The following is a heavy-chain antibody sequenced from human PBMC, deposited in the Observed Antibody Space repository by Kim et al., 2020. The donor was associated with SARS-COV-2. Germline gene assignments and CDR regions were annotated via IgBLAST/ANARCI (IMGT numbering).Heavy chain of an antibody. V-gene: IGHV4-31*03. CDR2: IYYSGST. Sequence: SETLSLTCTVSGGSISSGGYYWSWIRQHPGKGLEWIGYIYYSGSTYYNPSLKSRVTISVDTSKNQFSLKLSSVTAADTAVYYCARGTYCSSTSCSAGAFDIWGQGTMVTVSS. CDR3: ARGTYCSSTSCSAGAFDI. D-gene: IGHD2-2*01. CDR1: GGSISSGGYY. J-gene: IGHJ3*02.